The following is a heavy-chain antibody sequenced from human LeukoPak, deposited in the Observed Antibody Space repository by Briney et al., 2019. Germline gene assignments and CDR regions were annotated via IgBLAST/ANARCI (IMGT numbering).Heavy chain of an antibody. CDR2: INPSGGST. Sequence: ASVKVSCKAPGGTFTSYYMHWVRQAPGQGLEWMGIINPSGGSTSYAQKFQGRVTMTRDTSTSTVYMELSSLRSEDTAVYYCARTQLNPIAAPPAHDAYYFDYWGQGTLVTVSS. V-gene: IGHV1-46*01. CDR1: GGTFTSYY. CDR3: ARTQLNPIAAPPAHDAYYFDY. J-gene: IGHJ4*02. D-gene: IGHD6-6*01.